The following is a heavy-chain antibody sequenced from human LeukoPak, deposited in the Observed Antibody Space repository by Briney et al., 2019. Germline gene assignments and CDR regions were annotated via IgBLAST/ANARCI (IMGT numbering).Heavy chain of an antibody. V-gene: IGHV4-61*01. D-gene: IGHD2-15*01. CDR1: GGSVSSGSYY. CDR2: IYYSGST. J-gene: IGHJ6*02. CDR3: ARDGRVVVGDHAYYYGMDV. Sequence: SETLSLTCTVSGGSVSSGSYYWSWIRQPPGKGLEWIGYIYYSGSTNYNPSLKSRVTISVDTSKNQFSLKLSSVTAADTAVYYCARDGRVVVGDHAYYYGMDVWGQGTTVTVSS.